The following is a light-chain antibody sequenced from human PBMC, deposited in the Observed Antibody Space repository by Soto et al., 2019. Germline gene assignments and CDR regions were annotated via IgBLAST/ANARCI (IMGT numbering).Light chain of an antibody. J-gene: IGKJ1*01. V-gene: IGKV1-5*03. CDR1: RGISRW. CDR2: KAS. CDR3: QQYDSYSRT. Sequence: IQLTQSPSTLSASVGDRVSITCRASRGISRWLAWYQHKPGKAPNLLIYKASVLESGVPSRFSGSGSGTEFTLTITSLQPDDFATYYCQQYDSYSRTFGQGTKVEI.